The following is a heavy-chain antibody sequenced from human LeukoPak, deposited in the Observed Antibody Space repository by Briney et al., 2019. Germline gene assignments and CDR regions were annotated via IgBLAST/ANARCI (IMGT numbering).Heavy chain of an antibody. CDR1: GGSISSYY. CDR3: ARDVSHYDFWSGYSNWFDP. CDR2: IYTSGST. Sequence: SETLSLTCTVSGGSISSYYWSWIRQPAGKGLEWIGRIYTSGSTNYNPSLKSRVTISVDTSKNQFSLKLSSVTAADTAVYYCARDVSHYDFWSGYSNWFDPWGQGTLVTVSS. D-gene: IGHD3-3*01. J-gene: IGHJ5*02. V-gene: IGHV4-4*07.